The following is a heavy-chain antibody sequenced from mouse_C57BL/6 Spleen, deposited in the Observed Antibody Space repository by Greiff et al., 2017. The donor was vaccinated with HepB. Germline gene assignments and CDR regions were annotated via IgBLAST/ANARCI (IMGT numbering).Heavy chain of an antibody. Sequence: EVQLQQSVAELVRPGASVKLSCTASGFNIKNTYMHWVKQRPEQGLEWIGRIDPANGNTKYAPKFQGKATITADTSSNTAYLQLSSLTSEDTAIYYCARSSYYSNYDYYAMDYWGQGTSVTVSS. D-gene: IGHD2-5*01. V-gene: IGHV14-3*01. CDR2: IDPANGNT. J-gene: IGHJ4*01. CDR3: ARSSYYSNYDYYAMDY. CDR1: GFNIKNTY.